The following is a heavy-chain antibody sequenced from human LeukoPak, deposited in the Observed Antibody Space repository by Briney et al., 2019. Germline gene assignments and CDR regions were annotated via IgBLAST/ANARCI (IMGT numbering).Heavy chain of an antibody. CDR1: GLPFTNAW. CDR3: TSDPLIQGGVDY. J-gene: IGHJ4*02. V-gene: IGHV3-15*01. CDR2: IKSNLDGGTV. D-gene: IGHD3-16*01. Sequence: GGSLRLSRAASGLPFTNAWMNWVRQAPGKGLEWVGRIKSNLDGGTVDYIAPVKGRFTISRDDSKNTLYLQLNSLKTEDTAIYYCTSDPLIQGGVDYWGQGTLVPVSS.